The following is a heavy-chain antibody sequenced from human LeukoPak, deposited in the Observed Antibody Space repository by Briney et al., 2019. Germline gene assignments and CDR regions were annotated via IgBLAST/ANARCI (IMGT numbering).Heavy chain of an antibody. J-gene: IGHJ4*02. CDR3: AKTLVPSGIYHEDYFDC. Sequence: GGSLRLSCAASGFTFSSYSMNWVRQAPGKGLEWVSYISSSSSTIYYADSVKGRFTISRDNAKNSLYLQMNSLRVEDTALYYCAKTLVPSGIYHEDYFDCWGQGTLVTVCS. CDR1: GFTFSSYS. CDR2: ISSSSSTI. D-gene: IGHD1-26*01. V-gene: IGHV3-48*01.